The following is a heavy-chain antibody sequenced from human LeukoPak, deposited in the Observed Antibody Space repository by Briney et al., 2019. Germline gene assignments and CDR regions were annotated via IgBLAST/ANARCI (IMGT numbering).Heavy chain of an antibody. CDR1: GGSFSGYY. CDR3: ARERLLTIFGVAHYHYGMDV. CDR2: INHSGST. D-gene: IGHD3-3*01. Sequence: SETLSLTCAVYGGSFSGYYWSWIRQPPGKGLEWIGEINHSGSTNYNPSLKSRVTISVDTSKNQFSLKLSSVTAADTAVYYCARERLLTIFGVAHYHYGMDVWGQGTTVTVSS. V-gene: IGHV4-34*01. J-gene: IGHJ6*02.